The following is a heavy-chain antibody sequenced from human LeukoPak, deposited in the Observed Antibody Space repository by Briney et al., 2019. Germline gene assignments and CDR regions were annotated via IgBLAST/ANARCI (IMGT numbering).Heavy chain of an antibody. D-gene: IGHD6-19*01. J-gene: IGHJ4*02. CDR1: GFTFSDYA. CDR2: ISGSGGST. CDR3: ARDEDSSGWQSFDY. Sequence: GGSLRLSCAASGFTFSDYAMSWVRQAPGMGLEWVSAISGSGGSTYYADSVKGRFTISRDNSKNTLYLQMNSLRAEDTAVYYCARDEDSSGWQSFDYWGQGTLVAVSS. V-gene: IGHV3-23*01.